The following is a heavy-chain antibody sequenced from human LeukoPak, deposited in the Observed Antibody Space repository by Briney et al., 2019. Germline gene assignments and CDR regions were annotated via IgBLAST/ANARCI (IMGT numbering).Heavy chain of an antibody. V-gene: IGHV3-48*01. D-gene: IGHD6-13*01. CDR3: ARGQQYGWFDP. J-gene: IGHJ5*02. CDR2: ISSSSSII. CDR1: GFTFSSYS. Sequence: GRSLRLSCAASGFTFSSYSMNWVRQAPGKGLEWVSYISSSSSIIYYADSVKGRFTISRDNAKNSLYPQMNSLRAEDTAVYYCARGQQYGWFDPWGQGTLVTVSS.